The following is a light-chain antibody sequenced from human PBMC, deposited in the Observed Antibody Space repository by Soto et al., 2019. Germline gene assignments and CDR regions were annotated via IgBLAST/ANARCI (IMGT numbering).Light chain of an antibody. CDR2: RDS. Sequence: SYELTQPLSVSVALGQTARVPCGGNNIGRQNVHWYQQKPGQAPVVVIYRDSDRPSGIPERFSGSNSGNTATLTISRAQDGDEADYYCQVWDSTTAVFGGGTKLTVL. CDR1: NIGRQN. V-gene: IGLV3-9*01. J-gene: IGLJ3*02. CDR3: QVWDSTTAV.